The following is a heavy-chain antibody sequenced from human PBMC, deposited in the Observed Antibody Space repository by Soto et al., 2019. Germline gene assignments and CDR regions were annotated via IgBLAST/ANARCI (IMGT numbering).Heavy chain of an antibody. V-gene: IGHV4-4*02. CDR3: ARVALVLWFGELTLGWFDP. J-gene: IGHJ5*02. CDR1: GGSISSSNW. CDR2: IYHSGST. D-gene: IGHD3-10*01. Sequence: QVQLQESGPGLVKPSGTLSLTCAVSGGSISSSNWWSWVRQPPGKGLEWIGEIYHSGSTNYNPSLQSRVTISVDKSKNQFSLKLSSVTAADTAVYYCARVALVLWFGELTLGWFDPWGQGTLVTVSS.